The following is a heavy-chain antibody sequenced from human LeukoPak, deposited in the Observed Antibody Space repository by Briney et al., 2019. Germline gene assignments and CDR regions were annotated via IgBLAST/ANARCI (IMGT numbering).Heavy chain of an antibody. CDR3: VRGVDGHSSGRRIYYYYMDV. J-gene: IGHJ6*03. CDR1: GFTFSSYW. V-gene: IGHV3-74*01. D-gene: IGHD6-19*01. CDR2: VSSDGSST. Sequence: PGGSLRLSCTASGFTFSSYWMHWVRQAPGKGLEWVSRVSSDGSSTIYADSVRGRFTISRDNAKNTVYLEMSGLRAEDTAVYYCVRGVDGHSSGRRIYYYYMDVRGKGTTVTVSS.